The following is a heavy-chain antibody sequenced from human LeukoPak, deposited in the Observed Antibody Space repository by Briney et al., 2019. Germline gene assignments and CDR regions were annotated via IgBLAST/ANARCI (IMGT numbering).Heavy chain of an antibody. V-gene: IGHV3-11*06. D-gene: IGHD6-13*01. Sequence: PGGSLRLSCAASGFTFSDYYMSWIRQAPGKGLEWVSHISSSSSYTNYAASVKGRFTISRDNAKNSLYLQMNSLRVEDTAVYYCAREFRAAGSGKDYWGQGTLVTVSS. J-gene: IGHJ4*02. CDR3: AREFRAAGSGKDY. CDR1: GFTFSDYY. CDR2: ISSSSSYT.